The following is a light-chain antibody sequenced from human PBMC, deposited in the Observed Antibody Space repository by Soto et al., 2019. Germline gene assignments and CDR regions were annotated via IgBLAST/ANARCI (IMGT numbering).Light chain of an antibody. CDR3: EQTFSSPRT. V-gene: IGKV1-39*01. CDR2: GAS. J-gene: IGKJ2*01. Sequence: IEMTQSPSSLSASVGDRVTITCRASQSISGYLNWYQQKPGKPPELLIYGASAPQSGVPWRFSATGSGTDFTLTVSNLQPEDFATYFCEQTFSSPRTFGRGTKVDFK. CDR1: QSISGY.